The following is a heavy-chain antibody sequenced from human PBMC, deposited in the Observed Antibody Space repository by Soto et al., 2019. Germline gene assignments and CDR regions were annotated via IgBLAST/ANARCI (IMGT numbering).Heavy chain of an antibody. V-gene: IGHV3-7*01. Sequence: GGSLRLSCAASGFTFSSYWMSWVRQAPGKGLEWVANIKQDGSEKYYVDSVKGRFTISRDNAKNSLYLQMNSLRAEDTAVYYCASQQSSDYDYIWGSYRYTGYFDYWGQGTLVTVSS. D-gene: IGHD3-16*02. CDR1: GFTFSSYW. CDR3: ASQQSSDYDYIWGSYRYTGYFDY. CDR2: IKQDGSEK. J-gene: IGHJ4*02.